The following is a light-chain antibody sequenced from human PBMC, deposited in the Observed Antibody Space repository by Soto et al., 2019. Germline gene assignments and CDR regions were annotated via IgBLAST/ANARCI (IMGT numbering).Light chain of an antibody. CDR2: WAS. CDR3: QQYCSTPG. J-gene: IGKJ1*01. V-gene: IGKV4-1*01. CDR1: QSVLYSSNNKNY. Sequence: DIVMTQSPDSLAVSLGERATINCKSSQSVLYSSNNKNYLAWYQQKPGQPPKLLIYWASTRESGVPDRFSGSGSGTDFTLTISSLQAEDVAVYYCQQYCSTPGFGQGTKVDIK.